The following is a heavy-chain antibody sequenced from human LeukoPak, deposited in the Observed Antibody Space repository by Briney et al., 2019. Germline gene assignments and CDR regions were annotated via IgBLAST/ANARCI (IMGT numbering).Heavy chain of an antibody. CDR1: EFTFTGYY. CDR3: ARGIHFWSGHDY. Sequence: GASVKVSCKASEFTFTGYYLHWVRQAPGQGLEWMGWINPNSGGTNFAQKFQGRVAMTRDTSISTAYMELSSLRSDDTAVYYCARGIHFWSGHDYWGQGTLVTVSS. J-gene: IGHJ4*02. D-gene: IGHD3-3*02. V-gene: IGHV1-2*02. CDR2: INPNSGGT.